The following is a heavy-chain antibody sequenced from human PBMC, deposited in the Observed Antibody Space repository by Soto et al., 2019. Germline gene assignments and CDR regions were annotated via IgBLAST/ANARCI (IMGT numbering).Heavy chain of an antibody. CDR2: IIPIFGTA. CDR1: GGTFSSYA. V-gene: IGHV1-69*01. J-gene: IGHJ6*02. CDR3: ASSMVRGVIITYYYYGMDV. D-gene: IGHD3-10*01. Sequence: QVQLVQSGAEVKKPGSSVKVSCTASGGTFSSYAISWVRQAPGQGLEWMGGIIPIFGTANYAQKFQGRVTITADESTSTAYMELSSLRSEDTAVYYCASSMVRGVIITYYYYGMDVWGQGTTVTVSS.